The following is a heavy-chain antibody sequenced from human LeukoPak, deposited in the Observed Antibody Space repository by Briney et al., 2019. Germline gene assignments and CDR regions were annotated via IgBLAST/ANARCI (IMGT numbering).Heavy chain of an antibody. J-gene: IGHJ4*02. V-gene: IGHV4-39*01. D-gene: IGHD6-6*01. CDR3: ARRRQLAIDY. CDR1: GGSISSSGHY. CDR2: ISYSGST. Sequence: PETLSLTCTVSGGSISSSGHYWDWIRQPAGKGLEWIGSISYSGSTYYNPSLKSRVTISRDTSENQFSLKLSSVTAADTAVYYCARRRQLAIDYWGQETLVTVAS.